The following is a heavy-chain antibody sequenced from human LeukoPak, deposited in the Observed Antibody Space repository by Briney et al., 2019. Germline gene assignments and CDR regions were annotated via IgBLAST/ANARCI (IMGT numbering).Heavy chain of an antibody. CDR2: IIPIFGTA. J-gene: IGHJ4*02. V-gene: IGHV1-69*13. D-gene: IGHD4-11*01. CDR3: ARDARPYSNYEPSFDY. CDR1: GGTFSSYA. Sequence: SVKVSCKASGGTFSSYAISWVRQAPGQGLEWMGGIIPIFGTANYAQKFQGRVTITADESTSTAYMELSSLRSEDTAVYCCARDARPYSNYEPSFDYWGQGTLVTVSS.